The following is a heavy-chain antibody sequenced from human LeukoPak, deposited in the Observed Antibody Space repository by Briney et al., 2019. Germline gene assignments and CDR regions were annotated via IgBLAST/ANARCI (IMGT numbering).Heavy chain of an antibody. J-gene: IGHJ3*02. CDR3: AKDLGGYEFWSGPGVFDM. D-gene: IGHD3-3*01. Sequence: GGSLRLSCAASGFTFSSYAMIWVRQAPGKGLEWVSGISGSGGNTYHADSVKGRFTTSRDNSKNTLYLQMNSLRAEDTAVYYCAKDLGGYEFWSGPGVFDMWGQGTMVTVSS. V-gene: IGHV3-23*01. CDR2: ISGSGGNT. CDR1: GFTFSSYA.